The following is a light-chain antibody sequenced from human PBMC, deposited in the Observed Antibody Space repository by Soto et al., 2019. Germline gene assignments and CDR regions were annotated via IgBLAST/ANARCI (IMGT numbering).Light chain of an antibody. CDR1: QGISSY. Sequence: AILMTHSPSSFSASTGDRVTITCRASQGISSYLAWYQQKPGKAPKLLIYAASTLQSGVPSRFSGSGSGKDFTLTISCLQSEDFATYYCQQYYSYPGTFGQGTKVEIX. J-gene: IGKJ1*01. CDR2: AAS. V-gene: IGKV1-8*01. CDR3: QQYYSYPGT.